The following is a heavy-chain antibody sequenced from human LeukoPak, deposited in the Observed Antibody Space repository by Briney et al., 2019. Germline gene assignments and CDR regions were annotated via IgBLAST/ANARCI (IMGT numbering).Heavy chain of an antibody. CDR1: GYTFTGYY. CDR2: MNPNSGNT. Sequence: ASVKVSCKASGYTFTGYYMHWVRQAPGQGLEWMGWMNPNSGNTGYAQKFQGRVTMTEDTSTDTAYMELSSLRSEDTAVYYCATAATGYYPFDYWGQGTLVTVSS. D-gene: IGHD3-9*01. CDR3: ATAATGYYPFDY. V-gene: IGHV1-8*02. J-gene: IGHJ4*02.